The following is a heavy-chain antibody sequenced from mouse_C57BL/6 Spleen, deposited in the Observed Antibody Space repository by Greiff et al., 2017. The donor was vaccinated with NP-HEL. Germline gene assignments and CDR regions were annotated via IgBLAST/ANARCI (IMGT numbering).Heavy chain of an antibody. Sequence: EVQLQESGGGLVQPGGSMKLSCAASGFTFSDAWMDWVRQSPEKGLEWVAEIRNKANNHATYYAESVKGRFTISRDDSKSSVYLQMNGLSAEDTGIYYGTRPLRSWFAYWGQGTLVTVSA. CDR2: IRNKANNHAT. D-gene: IGHD1-1*01. J-gene: IGHJ3*01. V-gene: IGHV6-6*01. CDR1: GFTFSDAW. CDR3: TRPLRSWFAY.